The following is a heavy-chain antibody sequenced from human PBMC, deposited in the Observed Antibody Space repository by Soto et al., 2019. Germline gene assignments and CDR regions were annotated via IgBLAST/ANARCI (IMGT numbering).Heavy chain of an antibody. J-gene: IGHJ4*02. CDR3: ARDHGKYYYGSGSSSFDY. V-gene: IGHV3-21*01. CDR2: ISSSSSYI. Sequence: PGGSLRLSCAASGFTFSSYSMNWVRQAPGKGLEWVSSISSSSSYIYYADSVKGRFTISRDNAKNSLYLQMNSLRAEDTAVYYCARDHGKYYYGSGSSSFDYWGQGTLVTVSS. D-gene: IGHD3-10*01. CDR1: GFTFSSYS.